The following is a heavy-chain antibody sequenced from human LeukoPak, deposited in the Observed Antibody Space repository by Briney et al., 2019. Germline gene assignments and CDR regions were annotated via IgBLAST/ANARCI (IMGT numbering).Heavy chain of an antibody. CDR1: GGSISSSSYY. V-gene: IGHV4-39*01. D-gene: IGHD3-10*01. CDR2: IYYSGST. CDR3: ARGRPDGSGSYYKFDP. J-gene: IGHJ5*02. Sequence: SETLSLTCTVSGGSISSSSYYWGWIRQPPGKGLEWIGTIYYSGSTYYNPSLKSRVTISVDTSKNQFSLKLSSVTAADTAVYYCARGRPDGSGSYYKFDPWGQGTLVTVSS.